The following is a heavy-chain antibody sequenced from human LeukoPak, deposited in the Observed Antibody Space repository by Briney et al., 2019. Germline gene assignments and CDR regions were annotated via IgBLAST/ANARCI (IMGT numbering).Heavy chain of an antibody. J-gene: IGHJ4*02. CDR3: ARVDGSSWYADY. D-gene: IGHD6-13*01. Sequence: SETLSLTCTVSGGSISNGEYYWSWIRQPPGKGLEWIGYIYYSGSTYYNPSLKSRVTISVDTSKNQFSLKLSSVTAADTAVYYCARVDGSSWYADYWGQGTLVTVSS. CDR2: IYYSGST. V-gene: IGHV4-30-4*01. CDR1: GGSISNGEYY.